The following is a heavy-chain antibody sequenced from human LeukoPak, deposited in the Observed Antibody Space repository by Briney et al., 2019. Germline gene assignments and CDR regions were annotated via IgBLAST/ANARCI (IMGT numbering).Heavy chain of an antibody. CDR3: GGPAAGTNWFDP. D-gene: IGHD2-2*01. V-gene: IGHV3-30-3*01. J-gene: IGHJ5*02. CDR1: GFTFSSYA. Sequence: GGSLRLSGAASGFTFSSYAMHWVRQAPGKGLEWVAVISYDGSNKYYADSVKGRFTISRDNSKNTLYLQMNSLRAEDTAVYYCGGPAAGTNWFDPWGQGTLVTVSS. CDR2: ISYDGSNK.